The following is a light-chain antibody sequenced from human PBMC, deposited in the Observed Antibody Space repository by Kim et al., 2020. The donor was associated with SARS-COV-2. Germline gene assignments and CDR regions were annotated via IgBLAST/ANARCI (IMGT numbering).Light chain of an antibody. V-gene: IGLV2-23*02. CDR2: EVR. Sequence: QSALTQPASVSGSLGQSITIFCTGTSGDVGRYNLVSWYEQRPGKAPNLIVYEVRRRPSGVSNRFAGSKSGNTASLTISGLQAEDEADCYCCSYAGATKYVFGTGTKVTVL. CDR1: SGDVGRYNL. CDR3: CSYAGATKYV. J-gene: IGLJ1*01.